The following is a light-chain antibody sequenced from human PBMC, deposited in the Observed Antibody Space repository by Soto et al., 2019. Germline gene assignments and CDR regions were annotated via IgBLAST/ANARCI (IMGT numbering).Light chain of an antibody. CDR2: AAS. J-gene: IGKJ4*01. Sequence: DIQMTQSPSSLSASLGDRVTITYRASQGIGVYLAWFQQKPGKVPKLLIYAASTLQSGAPPRFSGSGSGTEFTLTISSLQPEDFATYYCQKYNSAPLTFGGGTKVEIK. CDR1: QGIGVY. CDR3: QKYNSAPLT. V-gene: IGKV1-27*01.